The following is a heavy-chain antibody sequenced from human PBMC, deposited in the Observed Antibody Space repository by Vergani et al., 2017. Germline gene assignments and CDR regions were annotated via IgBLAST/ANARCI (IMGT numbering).Heavy chain of an antibody. CDR2: IYTTGST. Sequence: QVQLEESGPGLVKPSETLSLTCTVSGGSFNTYYWSWIRQSPGKGLEWIGRIYTTGSTNYNPSLESRVTMSLDSSRNRFSLSLSSVTAADTAIYFCARQKDYYMDVWGKGATVTVS. V-gene: IGHV4-4*07. CDR3: ARQKDYYMDV. J-gene: IGHJ6*03. CDR1: GGSFNTYY.